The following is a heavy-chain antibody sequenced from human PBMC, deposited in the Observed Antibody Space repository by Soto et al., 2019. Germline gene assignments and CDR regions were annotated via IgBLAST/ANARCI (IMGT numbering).Heavy chain of an antibody. CDR3: ASGYSYTNWFDX. V-gene: IGHV4-39*01. CDR1: GGSISSSIYY. D-gene: IGHD5-18*01. CDR2: IYYSGST. Sequence: LSLTCTVSGGSISSSIYYWCWIRQPPGKGLELIGSIYYSGSTYYNPSLKSRVTISVDTSKNQFSLKLSSVTAADTAVYYCASGYSYTNWFDXWGQGTLVTVSX. J-gene: IGHJ5*02.